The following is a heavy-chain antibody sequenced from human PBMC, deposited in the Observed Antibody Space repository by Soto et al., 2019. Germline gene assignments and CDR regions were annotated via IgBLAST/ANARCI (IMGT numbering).Heavy chain of an antibody. CDR3: AIRTGQLAIISEFDDDWFFEV. J-gene: IGHJ2*01. D-gene: IGHD2-2*01. V-gene: IGHV1-2*02. Sequence: ASVKVSCKASGYTFTDYYIHWVRQAPGQGXEWVGWINPDSGGTNLAQRFQGRVTMTSDTSINTAYMELSSLRSDDTAVYYCAIRTGQLAIISEFDDDWFFEVWGRGTLVTVSS. CDR2: INPDSGGT. CDR1: GYTFTDYY.